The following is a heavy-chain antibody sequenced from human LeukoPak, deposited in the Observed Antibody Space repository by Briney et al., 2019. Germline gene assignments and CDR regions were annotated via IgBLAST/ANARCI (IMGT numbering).Heavy chain of an antibody. J-gene: IGHJ3*02. D-gene: IGHD1-26*01. CDR2: IHHDGNT. V-gene: IGHV4-4*02. CDR1: GYSISSGYW. CDR3: ARDGGGGSYSDDAFDI. Sequence: SETLSLTCVVSGYSISSGYWWSWVRPPPGKGLEWIGEIHHDGNTNYNPSLKSRATISVDTSKNQFSLKLSSVTAADTAVYYCARDGGGGSYSDDAFDIWGQGTMVTVSS.